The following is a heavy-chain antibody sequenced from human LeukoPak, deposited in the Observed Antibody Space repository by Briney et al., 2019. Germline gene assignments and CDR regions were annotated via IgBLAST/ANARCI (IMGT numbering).Heavy chain of an antibody. CDR1: GFTFSSYS. J-gene: IGHJ4*02. CDR3: TTHPRYSSPDY. D-gene: IGHD5-18*01. V-gene: IGHV3-15*01. Sequence: GGSLRLSCAASGFTFSSYSMNWVRQAPGKGLEWVGRIKSKTDGGTTDYAAPVKGRFTISRDDSKNTLYLQMNSLKTEDTAVYYCTTHPRYSSPDYWGQGTLVTVSS. CDR2: IKSKTDGGTT.